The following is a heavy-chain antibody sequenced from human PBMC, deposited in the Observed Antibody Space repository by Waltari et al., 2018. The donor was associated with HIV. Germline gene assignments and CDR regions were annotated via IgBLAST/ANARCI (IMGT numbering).Heavy chain of an antibody. J-gene: IGHJ4*02. Sequence: QLHLQESGPGLVKPSETLSLTCSVSGASISSSSYYWAWIRQPPGKGLEWIGAIYYSGTAYYNPSVKSRVSASLDASKNELSLKLTSVTATDTALYYCARLRFHSLYYFDSWGPGIQVTVSS. CDR3: ARLRFHSLYYFDS. V-gene: IGHV4-39*01. CDR2: IYYSGTA. CDR1: GASISSSSYY. D-gene: IGHD3-16*01.